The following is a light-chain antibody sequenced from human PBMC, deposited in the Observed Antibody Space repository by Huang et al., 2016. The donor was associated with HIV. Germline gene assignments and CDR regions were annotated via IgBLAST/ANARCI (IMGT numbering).Light chain of an antibody. CDR1: QSVLYSTNNKNY. CDR3: QQYSSTPPT. CDR2: WAS. Sequence: DIVMTQSPDSLAVSLGERATINCKSSQSVLYSTNNKNYLAWYQQKPGQPPKLLIYWASTRESGFPDRFSGSGSGTDFTLTISSLQAEDVAVYYCQQYSSTPPTFGQGTKLEI. J-gene: IGKJ2*01. V-gene: IGKV4-1*01.